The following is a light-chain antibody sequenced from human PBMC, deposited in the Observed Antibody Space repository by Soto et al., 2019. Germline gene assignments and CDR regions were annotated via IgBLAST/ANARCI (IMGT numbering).Light chain of an antibody. Sequence: QSALTQPASVSGSPGQSITISCTGTSSDFGFYNYVSWYQHHPGKAPKLMIYEVSNRPSGVSYRFSGSKSGNTASLTISGLQAEDEAVYYCSSYTTSSTPVLFGGGTTLTVL. CDR1: SSDFGFYNY. CDR2: EVS. J-gene: IGLJ2*01. V-gene: IGLV2-14*01. CDR3: SSYTTSSTPVL.